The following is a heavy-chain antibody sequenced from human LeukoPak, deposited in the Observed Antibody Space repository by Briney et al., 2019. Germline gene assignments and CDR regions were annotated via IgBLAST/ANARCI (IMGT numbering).Heavy chain of an antibody. CDR2: ISWDGGST. CDR1: GFTFDDYA. D-gene: IGHD6-19*01. J-gene: IGHJ4*02. Sequence: GGSLRLSCAASGFTFDDYAMHWVRQAPGKGLEWVSLISWDGGSTYYADSVKGRFTISRDNSKNSLYLQMNSLRAEDTALYYCAKGAGVAGSRSFFDYWGQGTLVTVSS. V-gene: IGHV3-43D*03. CDR3: AKGAGVAGSRSFFDY.